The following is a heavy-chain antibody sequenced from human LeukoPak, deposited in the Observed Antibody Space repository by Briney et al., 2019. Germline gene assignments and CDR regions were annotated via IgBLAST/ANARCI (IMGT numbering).Heavy chain of an antibody. Sequence: GASVKVSCKASGYTFTGYYMHWVRQAPGQGLEWMGWINPNSGGTNYAQKFQGRVTMTRDTSISTAYMELSRLRSDDTAVYYCAREDSGYDSLFDYWGQGTLVTVSS. J-gene: IGHJ4*02. D-gene: IGHD5-12*01. CDR3: AREDSGYDSLFDY. CDR1: GYTFTGYY. CDR2: INPNSGGT. V-gene: IGHV1-2*02.